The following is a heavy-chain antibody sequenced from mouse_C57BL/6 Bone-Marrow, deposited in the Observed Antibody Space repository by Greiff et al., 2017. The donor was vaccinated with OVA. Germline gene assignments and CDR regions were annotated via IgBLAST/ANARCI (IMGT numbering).Heavy chain of an antibody. CDR2: IYPRSGNT. Sequence: VKLQESGAELARPGASVKLSCKASGYTFTSYGISWVKQRTGQGLEWIGEIYPRSGNTYYNEKFKGKATLTADKSSSTAYMELRSLTSEDSAVYFCARSVVVPHFDYWGQGTTLTVSS. D-gene: IGHD1-1*01. CDR3: ARSVVVPHFDY. V-gene: IGHV1-81*01. J-gene: IGHJ2*01. CDR1: GYTFTSYG.